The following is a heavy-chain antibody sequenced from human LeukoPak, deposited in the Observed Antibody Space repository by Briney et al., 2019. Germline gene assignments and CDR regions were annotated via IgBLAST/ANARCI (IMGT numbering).Heavy chain of an antibody. Sequence: ASVKVSCKVSGYTLTEVSMHWVRQAPGKGLEWMGGFDPEDGETIYAQKFQGRVTMTEDTSTDTAYMELSSLRSEDTAVYYCAKDLGYYDSSGYYYKWFDPWGQGTLVTVSS. D-gene: IGHD3-22*01. V-gene: IGHV1-24*01. CDR1: GYTLTEVS. J-gene: IGHJ5*02. CDR2: FDPEDGET. CDR3: AKDLGYYDSSGYYYKWFDP.